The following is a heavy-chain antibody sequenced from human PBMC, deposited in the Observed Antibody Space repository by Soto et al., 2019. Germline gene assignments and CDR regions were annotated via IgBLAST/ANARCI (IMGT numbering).Heavy chain of an antibody. CDR3: ARDLLGFGYTYGDV. CDR1: GGTFSNYA. CDR2: IIPIDATV. V-gene: IGHV1-69*12. J-gene: IGHJ6*01. D-gene: IGHD3-10*01. Sequence: QVQLVQSGAEVKKPGSSVKVSCKASGGTFSNYALISWVRQAPGQGLEWMGGIIPIDATVNYAQKFQGRITITADESTTTAYMDLGTLRSEDTAVYYCARDLLGFGYTYGDVWGQGTSVTVCS.